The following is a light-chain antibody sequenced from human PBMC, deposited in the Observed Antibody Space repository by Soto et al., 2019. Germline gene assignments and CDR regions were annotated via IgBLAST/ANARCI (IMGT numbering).Light chain of an antibody. CDR3: QQSYSTPYT. CDR2: AAS. J-gene: IGKJ2*01. V-gene: IGKV1-39*01. CDR1: QNIRTY. Sequence: DIQMTQSPSSLSASVGDRVTITCRASQNIRTYLNWYQQKPGKAPKLLMFAASNLQSGVPSRFSGSGSGTDLTLTISSLQPEDFATYYCQQSYSTPYTFGQGTKVEIK.